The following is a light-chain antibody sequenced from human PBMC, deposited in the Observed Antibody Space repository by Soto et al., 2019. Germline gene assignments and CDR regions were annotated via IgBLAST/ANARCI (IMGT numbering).Light chain of an antibody. V-gene: IGKV3-15*01. CDR3: QQYNNWPPLT. J-gene: IGKJ4*01. CDR1: QSVSSN. CDR2: GAS. Sequence: EIVMTQSPATLSVSPGERATLSCRASQSVSSNLASYQQKPGQAPRLLIYGASTRAPGIPARFSGSGSGTEFTLTISSLQSEDFAVYYWQQYNNWPPLTFGGGTKVQI.